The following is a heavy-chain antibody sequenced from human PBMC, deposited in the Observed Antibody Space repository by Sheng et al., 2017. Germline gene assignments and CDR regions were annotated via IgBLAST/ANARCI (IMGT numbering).Heavy chain of an antibody. Sequence: QVQLVQSGAEVKKPGSSVKVSCKASGGTFSSYAISWVRQAPGQGLEWMGGIIPILGIANYAQKFQGRVTITADKSTSTAYMELSSLRSEDTAVYYCARGRFRNYDIRGRAPYYFVHWGRRNRRDRLL. CDR2: IIPILGIA. V-gene: IGHV1-69*04. J-gene: IGHJ4*01. CDR3: ARGRFRNYDIRGRAPYYFVH. CDR1: GGTFSSYA. D-gene: IGHD3-9*01.